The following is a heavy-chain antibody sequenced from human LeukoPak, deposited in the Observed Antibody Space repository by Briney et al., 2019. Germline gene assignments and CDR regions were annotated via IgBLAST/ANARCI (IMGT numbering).Heavy chain of an antibody. D-gene: IGHD4-23*01. V-gene: IGHV3-53*01. CDR1: GFTVRSNY. CDR3: ARMTTVVRIDY. CDR2: IYSGGST. Sequence: GGSLRLSCAASGFTVRSNYMSWVRQAPGKGLEWVSVIYSGGSTYYADSVKGRFTISRDNSKNTLYLQMNSLRAEDTAVYYCARMTTVVRIDYWGQGTLVTVSS. J-gene: IGHJ4*02.